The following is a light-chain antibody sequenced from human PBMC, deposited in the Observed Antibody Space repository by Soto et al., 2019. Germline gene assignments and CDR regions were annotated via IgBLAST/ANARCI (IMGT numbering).Light chain of an antibody. CDR2: AAF. CDR3: QQSFTTPIT. CDR1: QSIRNY. Sequence: DIQMTQSPSSLSASVGDRVTITCRASQSIRNYLNWYQQKEGKAPKLLIFAAFSLQSGVPSRFSGSGSGTDFTLTISSLQPEDFATYYCQQSFTTPITLGQGTRLEIK. V-gene: IGKV1-39*01. J-gene: IGKJ5*01.